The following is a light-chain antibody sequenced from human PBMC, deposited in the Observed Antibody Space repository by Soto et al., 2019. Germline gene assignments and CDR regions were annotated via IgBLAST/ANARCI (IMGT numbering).Light chain of an antibody. CDR1: QSVRSSS. CDR3: HQYGSSPYT. CDR2: GAS. Sequence: EIVLTQSPGTLSLSPGERATLSCRASQSVRSSSLAWYQQKSGQAPRLLIYGASSRATGIPDRFSGSGSGTDFTLTISRLEPEDFAVYYCHQYGSSPYTFGQGTKLEIK. J-gene: IGKJ2*01. V-gene: IGKV3-20*01.